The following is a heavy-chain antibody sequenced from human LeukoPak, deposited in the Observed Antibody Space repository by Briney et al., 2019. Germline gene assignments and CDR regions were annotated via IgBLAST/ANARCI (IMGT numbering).Heavy chain of an antibody. D-gene: IGHD6-13*01. V-gene: IGHV4-34*01. Sequence: SETLSLTCAVYGGSFSGYYWSWIRQPPGKGLEWIGEINHSGSTNYNPSLKSRVTISVDTSKNQSSLKLSSVTAADTAVYYCASVPSSSWYAFDYWGQGTLVTVSS. CDR2: INHSGST. CDR1: GGSFSGYY. CDR3: ASVPSSSWYAFDY. J-gene: IGHJ4*02.